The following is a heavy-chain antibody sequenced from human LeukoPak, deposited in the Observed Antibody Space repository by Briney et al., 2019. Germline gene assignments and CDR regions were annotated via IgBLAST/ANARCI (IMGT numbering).Heavy chain of an antibody. CDR2: IYYSGST. CDR1: GGSISSGGYY. J-gene: IGHJ6*02. Sequence: SQTLSLTCTVPGGSISSGGYYWSWIRQHPGKGLEWIGYIYYSGSTYYNPSLKSRVTTSVDTSKNQFSLKLSSATAADTAVYYCARERYSSSPYYYYYYGMDVWGQGTTVTVSS. V-gene: IGHV4-31*03. CDR3: ARERYSSSPYYYYYYGMDV. D-gene: IGHD6-6*01.